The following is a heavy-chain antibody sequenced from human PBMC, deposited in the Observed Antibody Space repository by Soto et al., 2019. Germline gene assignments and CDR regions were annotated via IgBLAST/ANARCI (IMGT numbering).Heavy chain of an antibody. J-gene: IGHJ6*02. CDR2: IYYSGST. CDR1: GGSISSYY. V-gene: IGHV4-59*01. Sequence: PSETLSLTCTVSGGSISSYYWSWIRQPPGKGLEWIGYIYYSGSTNYNPSLKSRVTISVDTSKNQFSLKLSSVTAADTAVYYCARVGRYCSGGSCYSYYYYGMDVWGQGTTVT. D-gene: IGHD2-15*01. CDR3: ARVGRYCSGGSCYSYYYYGMDV.